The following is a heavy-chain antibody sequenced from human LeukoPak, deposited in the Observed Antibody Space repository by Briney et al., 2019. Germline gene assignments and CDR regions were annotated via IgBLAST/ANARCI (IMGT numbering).Heavy chain of an antibody. CDR2: IRSNSDGGTI. CDR3: ATDFYDST. CDR1: GFTFSSYA. Sequence: GGSLRLSCAASGFTFSSYAMSWVRQAPGKGLEWVGCIRSNSDGGTIDYAAPVKGRFTLSRDDSKTTLYLQMNSLQTEDTAVYYCATDFYDSTWGQGTLVTVSS. V-gene: IGHV3-15*01. J-gene: IGHJ5*02. D-gene: IGHD3-22*01.